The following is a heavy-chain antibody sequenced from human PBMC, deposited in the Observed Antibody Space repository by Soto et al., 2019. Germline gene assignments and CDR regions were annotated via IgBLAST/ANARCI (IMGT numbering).Heavy chain of an antibody. CDR3: ATMGTPATGLYFFDY. D-gene: IGHD2-15*01. CDR1: GGSISSGNYY. V-gene: IGHV4-30-4*01. CDR2: ISYSGST. J-gene: IGHJ4*02. Sequence: QVQLQESGPGLVKPSQTLSLTCTVSGGSISSGNYYWSWIRQPPGKGLEWIGFISYSGSTYYSTSHKSRVPXSXXXSXXQFSLNLCFVTAADTAVYYCATMGTPATGLYFFDYWGQGSLVTVSS.